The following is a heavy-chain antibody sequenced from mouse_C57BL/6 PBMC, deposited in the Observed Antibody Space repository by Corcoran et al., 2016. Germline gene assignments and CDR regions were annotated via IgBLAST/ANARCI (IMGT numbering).Heavy chain of an antibody. D-gene: IGHD1-1*01. V-gene: IGHV1-76*01. Sequence: QVRLKQSGAELVRPGASVKLSCKASGYTFTDYYINWVKLRPGQGLEWIARIYPGSGNTYYNEKFKGKATLTAEKSSSTAYMQLSSLTSEDSAVYFCARCVHYYGSSYDWYFDVWGTGTTVTVSS. CDR1: GYTFTDYY. CDR3: ARCVHYYGSSYDWYFDV. J-gene: IGHJ1*03. CDR2: IYPGSGNT.